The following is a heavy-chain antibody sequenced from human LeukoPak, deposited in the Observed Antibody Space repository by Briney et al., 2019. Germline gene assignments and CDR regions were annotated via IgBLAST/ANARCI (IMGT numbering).Heavy chain of an antibody. CDR2: IYHSGST. V-gene: IGHV4-4*02. J-gene: IGHJ5*02. CDR1: GGSISSSNW. CDR3: ARDGRSHRSNWFDP. Sequence: SETLSLTCAVSGGSISSSNWWSWVRQPPGKGLEWIGEIYHSGSTNYNPSLKSRVTISVDKSKNQFSLKLSSVTAADTAVYYCARDGRSHRSNWFDPWGQGTLVTVSS. D-gene: IGHD2-15*01.